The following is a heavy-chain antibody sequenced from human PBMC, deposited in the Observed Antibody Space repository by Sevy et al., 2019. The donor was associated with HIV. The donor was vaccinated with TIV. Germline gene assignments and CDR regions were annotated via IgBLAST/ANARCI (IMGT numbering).Heavy chain of an antibody. CDR3: ATILPAGVPAEYFQH. CDR2: INQGGSQE. Sequence: GGSLRLSYAASGLTFSSYWMIWVRQAPGKGLEWVANINQGGSQEYYVDSVKGRFTISRDNAKNSLYLQINSLRAEDTAVYYCATILPAGVPAEYFQHWGQGTLVTVSS. D-gene: IGHD2-2*01. V-gene: IGHV3-7*01. CDR1: GLTFSSYW. J-gene: IGHJ1*01.